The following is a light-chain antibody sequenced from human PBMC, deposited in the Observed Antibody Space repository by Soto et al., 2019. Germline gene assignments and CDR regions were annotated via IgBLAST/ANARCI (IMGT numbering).Light chain of an antibody. V-gene: IGKV1-5*01. CDR3: QQYNSYSWT. J-gene: IGKJ1*01. CDR1: QSISSW. Sequence: IPMTQSPSPLSSSVGDRVTITFRASQSISSWLAWYQQKPGKAPKLLIYDASSLESGVPSRFSGSGSGTEFTLTISSLQPDDFATYYCQQYNSYSWTFGQGTKVDIK. CDR2: DAS.